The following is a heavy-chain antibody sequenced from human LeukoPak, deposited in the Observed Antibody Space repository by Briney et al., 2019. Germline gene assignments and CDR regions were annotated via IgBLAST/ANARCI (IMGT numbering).Heavy chain of an antibody. V-gene: IGHV3-21*01. D-gene: IGHD3-9*01. CDR3: ARDSQNRALRYFDWGNAFDI. Sequence: GGSLRLSCAASGFTFSSYSMNWVRQAPGKGLEWVSSISSSSSYIYYADSVKGRFTISRDNAKNSLYLQMNSLRAEDTAVYYCARDSQNRALRYFDWGNAFDIWGQGTMVTVSS. CDR2: ISSSSSYI. J-gene: IGHJ3*02. CDR1: GFTFSSYS.